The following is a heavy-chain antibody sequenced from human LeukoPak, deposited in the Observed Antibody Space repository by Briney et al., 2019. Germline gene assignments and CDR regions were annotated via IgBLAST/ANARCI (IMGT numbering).Heavy chain of an antibody. V-gene: IGHV1-46*01. J-gene: IGHJ4*02. CDR3: ARGKVVTMVRGVIITYFDY. CDR2: IIPSDGST. Sequence: ASVKVSCKASGYSFTRYFIHWVRQAPGQGLEWMGIIIPSDGSTSYAQKFQGRVAMTRDTSTSTVYMELSSLRSEDTTVYYCARGKVVTMVRGVIITYFDYWGQGTLVTVSS. D-gene: IGHD3-10*01. CDR1: GYSFTRYF.